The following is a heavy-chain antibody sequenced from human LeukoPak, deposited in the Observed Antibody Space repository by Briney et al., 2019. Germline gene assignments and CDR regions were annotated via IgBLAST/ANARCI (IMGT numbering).Heavy chain of an antibody. J-gene: IGHJ4*02. Sequence: GGSLRLSCAASGFTFSSYSMNWVRQAPGKGLEWVSSISSSSRYIYYADSVKGRFTISRDNAKNSLYLQMNSLRAEDTAVYYCAKDRSDRVAALDYWGQGTLVTVSS. D-gene: IGHD6-19*01. V-gene: IGHV3-21*01. CDR2: ISSSSRYI. CDR1: GFTFSSYS. CDR3: AKDRSDRVAALDY.